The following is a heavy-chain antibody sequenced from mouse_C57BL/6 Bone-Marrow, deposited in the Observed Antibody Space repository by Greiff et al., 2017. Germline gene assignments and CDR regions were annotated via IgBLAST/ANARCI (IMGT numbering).Heavy chain of an antibody. CDR1: GYTFTEYT. D-gene: IGHD1-1*01. V-gene: IGHV1-62-2*01. Sequence: VQRVESGAELVKPGASVKLSCKASGYTFTEYTIHWVKQRSGQGLEWIGWFYPGSGSIKYNEKFKDKATLTADKSSSTVYMELSRLTSEDSAVYFCARHEARVYYYGSSPWFAYWGQGTLVTVSA. CDR3: ARHEARVYYYGSSPWFAY. CDR2: FYPGSGSI. J-gene: IGHJ3*01.